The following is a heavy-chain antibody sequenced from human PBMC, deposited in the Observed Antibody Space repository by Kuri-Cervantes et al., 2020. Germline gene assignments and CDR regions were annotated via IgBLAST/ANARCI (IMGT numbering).Heavy chain of an antibody. D-gene: IGHD3-22*01. J-gene: IGHJ1*01. Sequence: GGSLRLSCAASGFTVSSNYMSWVRQAPGKGLEWVSVIYSGGSIYYAGSVKGRFTISRDNAKNSLYLQMNSLRAEDTAVYYCARVNYVVVITSAVYFQHWGQGTLVTVSS. CDR2: IYSGGSI. CDR3: ARVNYVVVITSAVYFQH. V-gene: IGHV3-53*01. CDR1: GFTVSSNY.